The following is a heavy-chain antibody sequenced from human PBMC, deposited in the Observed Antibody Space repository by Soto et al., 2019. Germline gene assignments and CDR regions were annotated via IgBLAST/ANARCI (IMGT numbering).Heavy chain of an antibody. Sequence: VASVKVSCKVSGHTLNELSMHWVRQAPGKGLEWMGGFDPEEAETIYAQKFQGRITMTEDTPTDIAYMEVSSLRPEDTAVYYCVTGSYDSSNFRPPEFDSWGQGTLVTVSS. D-gene: IGHD3-22*01. J-gene: IGHJ4*02. CDR2: FDPEEAET. CDR3: VTGSYDSSNFRPPEFDS. CDR1: GHTLNELS. V-gene: IGHV1-24*01.